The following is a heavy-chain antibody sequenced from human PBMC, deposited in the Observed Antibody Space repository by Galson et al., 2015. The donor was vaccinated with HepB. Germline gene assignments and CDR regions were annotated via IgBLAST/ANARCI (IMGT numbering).Heavy chain of an antibody. CDR1: GYIFTNYW. Sequence: QSGAEVKKPGESLRISCKGSGYIFTNYWIAWVRQMPGKGLECMGIIYPGDSDTRYSPSFQGQVTISADKSISTAYLQWSSLQASDTAMYYCAKLTAGNNCDFWSGIGRAFDHWGQGTLVTVSS. CDR3: AKLTAGNNCDFWSGIGRAFDH. J-gene: IGHJ4*02. D-gene: IGHD3-3*01. V-gene: IGHV5-51*03. CDR2: IYPGDSDT.